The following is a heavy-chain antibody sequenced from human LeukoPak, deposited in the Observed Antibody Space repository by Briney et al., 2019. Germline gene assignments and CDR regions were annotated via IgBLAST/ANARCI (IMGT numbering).Heavy chain of an antibody. CDR3: AKDSAAVGGPTTD. CDR2: ISGSGGST. Sequence: GGSLRLSCAASGFTFSSYAMSWVRQAPGKGLEWVSAISGSGGSTYYADSVKGRFTISRDNSKNTLYLQMDSLRAEDTAVYNCAKDSAAVGGPTTDWGQGTLVTVSS. V-gene: IGHV3-23*01. J-gene: IGHJ4*02. CDR1: GFTFSSYA. D-gene: IGHD6-13*01.